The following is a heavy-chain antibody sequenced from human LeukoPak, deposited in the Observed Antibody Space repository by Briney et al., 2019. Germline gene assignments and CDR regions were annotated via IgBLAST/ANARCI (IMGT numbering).Heavy chain of an antibody. CDR1: GFTFSNYA. Sequence: GGSLTLSCPPSGFTFSNYALSWVRQAPGKGLVWVSAISGSGGSTYYADSVKGRFTISRDNSKNTLYLQMNSLRAEDTAVYYCAKGTIVVVISFDYWGQGTLVTVSS. CDR3: AKGTIVVVISFDY. V-gene: IGHV3-23*01. D-gene: IGHD3-22*01. J-gene: IGHJ4*02. CDR2: ISGSGGST.